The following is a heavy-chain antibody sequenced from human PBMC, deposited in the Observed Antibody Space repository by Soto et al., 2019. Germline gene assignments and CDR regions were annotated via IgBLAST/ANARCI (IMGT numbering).Heavy chain of an antibody. Sequence: GGSLRLSCAASGFTFSSYTMNWLRQAPGKGLEWVSFITGSGDYTPYADSVKGRFTVSRDNSRNTLYLQMNSLRAEDTAVYYCAKPLGYTYGYFDSWGQGTPVTVSS. V-gene: IGHV3-23*01. CDR1: GFTFSSYT. D-gene: IGHD5-18*01. CDR2: ITGSGDYT. CDR3: AKPLGYTYGYFDS. J-gene: IGHJ4*02.